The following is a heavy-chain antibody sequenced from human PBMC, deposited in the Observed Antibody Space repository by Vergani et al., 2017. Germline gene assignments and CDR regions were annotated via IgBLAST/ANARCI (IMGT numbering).Heavy chain of an antibody. CDR3: TTPQAVTTGGMEV. CDR2: VDPEDGET. D-gene: IGHD4-17*01. Sequence: EVQLVRSGAEVKKPRATMKISCTVSGYTFTDHYMHWVKQAPGKGLEWMGLVDPEDGETIYAEKFKGRVTIAADTSTDTAHLELSSMRSEATAVYYCTTPQAVTTGGMEVWGKGTTVIVSS. CDR1: GYTFTDHY. J-gene: IGHJ6*04. V-gene: IGHV1-69-2*01.